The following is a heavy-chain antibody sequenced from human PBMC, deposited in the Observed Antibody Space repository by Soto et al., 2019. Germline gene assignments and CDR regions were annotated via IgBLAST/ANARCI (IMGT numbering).Heavy chain of an antibody. CDR1: GGTFSSYA. CDR3: ASHHYDSSGYEAFDI. D-gene: IGHD3-22*01. J-gene: IGHJ3*02. V-gene: IGHV1-69*13. Sequence: SVKVSCKASGGTFSSYAISWVRQAPGQGLEWMGGIIPIFGTANYAQKFQGRVTITADESTSTDYMELSSLRSEDTAVYYCASHHYDSSGYEAFDIWGQGTMVT. CDR2: IIPIFGTA.